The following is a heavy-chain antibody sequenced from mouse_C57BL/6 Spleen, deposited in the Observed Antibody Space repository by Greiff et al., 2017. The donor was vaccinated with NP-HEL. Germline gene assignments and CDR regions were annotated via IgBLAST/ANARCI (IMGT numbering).Heavy chain of an antibody. V-gene: IGHV1-26*01. J-gene: IGHJ3*01. D-gene: IGHD4-1*01. CDR3: ASWDWFAY. CDR2: INPNNGGT. Sequence: EVQLQQSGPELVKPGASVKISCKASGYTFTDYYMNWVKQSHGKSLEWIGDINPNNGGTSYNQKFKGKATLTVDKSSSTAYMELRSLTSEDSAVYYCASWDWFAYWGKGTLVTVSA. CDR1: GYTFTDYY.